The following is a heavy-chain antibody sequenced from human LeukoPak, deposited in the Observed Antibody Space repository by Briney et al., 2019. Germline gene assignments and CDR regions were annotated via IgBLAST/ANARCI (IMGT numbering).Heavy chain of an antibody. D-gene: IGHD2-2*02. CDR3: ARGFRYCSSTSCYNFDY. J-gene: IGHJ4*02. CDR2: INPNSGGT. V-gene: IGHV1-2*02. CDR1: GYTFTGYY. Sequence: ASVKVSCKASGYTFTGYYMHWVRQAPGQGLEWMGWINPNSGGTNYAQKFQGRVTMTRDTSISTAYMELSRLRSDDTAVYYCARGFRYCSSTSCYNFDYWGQGTLVTVSS.